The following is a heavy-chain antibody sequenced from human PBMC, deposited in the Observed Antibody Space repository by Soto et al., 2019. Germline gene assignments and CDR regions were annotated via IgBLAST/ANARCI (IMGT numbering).Heavy chain of an antibody. J-gene: IGHJ4*02. CDR2: IYYSGST. CDR3: ARDVLERRPY. CDR1: GGSISSYY. Sequence: TSETLSLTCTVSGGSISSYYWSWIRQPPGKGLEWIGYIYYSGSTNYNPSLKSRVTISVDTSKNQFSLKLSSVTAADTAVYYCARDVLERRPYWGQGTLVTVSS. D-gene: IGHD1-1*01. V-gene: IGHV4-59*01.